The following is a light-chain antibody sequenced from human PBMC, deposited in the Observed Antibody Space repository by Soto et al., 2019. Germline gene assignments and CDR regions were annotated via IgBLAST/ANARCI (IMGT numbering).Light chain of an antibody. CDR2: DTF. V-gene: IGKV3-11*01. Sequence: EVVLTQSPATLSMSPGERVTLSCRASQSVSTFVAWYQHKPGQAPRPVIYDTFKRAPGVPDRFSGGGSGTDFSLTISSLDHEDFAVYYCQQRARCPMPFGQGTRLELK. J-gene: IGKJ5*01. CDR3: QQRARCPMP. CDR1: QSVSTF.